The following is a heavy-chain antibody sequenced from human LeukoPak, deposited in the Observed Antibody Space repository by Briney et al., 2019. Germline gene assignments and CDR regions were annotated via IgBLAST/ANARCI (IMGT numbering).Heavy chain of an antibody. J-gene: IGHJ5*02. D-gene: IGHD6-13*01. CDR1: GYTFTDHY. CDR3: ARAIAAAGSIGWFDP. Sequence: LGASVKVSCKASGYTFTDHYMHWVRQAPGQGLEWVGWIKPDSGGTHYSQKFQGRVTLTRDTSIITAYMELTRLRSDDTAVYYCARAIAAAGSIGWFDPWGQGTLVSVSS. CDR2: IKPDSGGT. V-gene: IGHV1-2*02.